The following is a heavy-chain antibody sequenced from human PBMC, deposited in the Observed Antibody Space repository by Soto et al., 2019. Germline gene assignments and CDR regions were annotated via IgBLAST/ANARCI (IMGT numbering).Heavy chain of an antibody. CDR1: GFTFSSYS. V-gene: IGHV3-21*01. CDR2: ISSSSSYI. CDR3: ARDPCRQGGSCYSPPAGY. D-gene: IGHD2-15*01. Sequence: GGSLRLSCAASGFTFSSYSMNWVRQAPGKGLEWVSSISSSSSYIYYADSVKGRFTISRDNAKNSLYLQMNSLRAEDTAVYYSARDPCRQGGSCYSPPAGYWGQGTLVTVSS. J-gene: IGHJ4*02.